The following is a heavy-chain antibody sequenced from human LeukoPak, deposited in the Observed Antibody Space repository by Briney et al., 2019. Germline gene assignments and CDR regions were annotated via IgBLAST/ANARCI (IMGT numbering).Heavy chain of an antibody. CDR1: RGSVSHYY. CDR3: ARESVVRGISNFEY. CDR2: IYSYGPT. J-gene: IGHJ4*02. D-gene: IGHD3-10*01. Sequence: PSETLSLTCSVSRGSVSHYYWTWIGPPPEKGLGWIGYIYSYGPTNDHPSLRRRVTMSADSSKNHFSLSLRSVTAADTAVYYCARESVVRGISNFEYWGQRTRLTVSS. V-gene: IGHV4-59*02.